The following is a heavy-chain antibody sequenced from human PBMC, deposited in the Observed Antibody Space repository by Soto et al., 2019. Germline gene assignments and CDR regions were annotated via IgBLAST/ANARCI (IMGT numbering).Heavy chain of an antibody. CDR1: GFTFSSYA. J-gene: IGHJ6*02. Sequence: QVQLVESGGGVVQPGRSLRLSCAASGFTFSSYAMHWVRQAPGKGLEGVAVISYDGGNKYYADSVKGRFTISRDNSKNTLYLQMNSLRGEDTAVFYCARTKGYCTSTSCYGDYYYGMDVWGQGTTVTVSS. CDR2: ISYDGGNK. CDR3: ARTKGYCTSTSCYGDYYYGMDV. D-gene: IGHD2-2*01. V-gene: IGHV3-30-3*01.